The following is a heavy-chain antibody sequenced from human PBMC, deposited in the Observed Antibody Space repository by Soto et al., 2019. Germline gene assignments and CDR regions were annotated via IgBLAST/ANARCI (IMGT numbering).Heavy chain of an antibody. D-gene: IGHD2-21*01. V-gene: IGHV3-9*01. J-gene: IGHJ4*02. CDR3: AKGGPDAFCGGGRCYFES. Sequence: EVHLVDSGGGLAQPGRSLRLSCAASGFTFDDFAMHWVRRVPGKGLEWVSSITRNGKITGYADSVKGRFFISRDNAKNSLYLQMNSLRREDTALYYCAKGGPDAFCGGGRCYFESWGQGTQVTVSS. CDR2: ITRNGKIT. CDR1: GFTFDDFA.